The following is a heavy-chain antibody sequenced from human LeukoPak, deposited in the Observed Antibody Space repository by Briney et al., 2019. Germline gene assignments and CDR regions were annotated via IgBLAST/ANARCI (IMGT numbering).Heavy chain of an antibody. CDR2: IYPRDGST. V-gene: IGHV1-46*01. J-gene: IGHJ4*02. CDR3: ARDQEGFDY. Sequence: ASVKVSCKAPGYTFTNNYLHWVRQAPGQGLEWMGMIYPRDGSTSYAQNFQGRVTVTRDTSTTTVHMELRGQRSEDTAVYYCARDQEGFDYWGQGTVVTVSS. CDR1: GYTFTNNY.